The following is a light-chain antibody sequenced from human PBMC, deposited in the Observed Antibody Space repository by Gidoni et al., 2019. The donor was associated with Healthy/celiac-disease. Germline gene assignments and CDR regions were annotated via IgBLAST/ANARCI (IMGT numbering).Light chain of an antibody. CDR2: QDT. J-gene: IGLJ2*01. V-gene: IGLV3-1*01. Sequence: SYELTQPPSVSVSPGKTASSTCAGDKLGNKYVSWYRQKPGQSPGVFIYQDTQRPTGIPERCSGSNSGNTATLTISGTQAMDEADYYCQAWDSSTVVFGGGTKLTVL. CDR1: KLGNKY. CDR3: QAWDSSTVV.